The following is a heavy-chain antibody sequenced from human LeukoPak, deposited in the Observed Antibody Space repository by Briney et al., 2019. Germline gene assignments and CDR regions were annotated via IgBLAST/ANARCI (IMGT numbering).Heavy chain of an antibody. CDR3: ARDILNPGTFDM. CDR2: IFSGGNT. J-gene: IGHJ3*02. Sequence: PGGSLRLSCVASGFTFTSYWMSWVRQAPGKGLEWVSVIFSGGNTNYADSVKGRFTISRDNSKNTLYLQMNSLRAEDTAVYYCARDILNPGTFDMWAQGTMVTVSS. V-gene: IGHV3-66*01. CDR1: GFTFTSYW. D-gene: IGHD3-3*01.